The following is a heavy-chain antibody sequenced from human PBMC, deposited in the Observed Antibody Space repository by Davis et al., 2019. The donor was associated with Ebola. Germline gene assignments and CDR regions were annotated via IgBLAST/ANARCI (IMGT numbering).Heavy chain of an antibody. CDR2: INPNNGAT. J-gene: IGHJ4*02. CDR3: ARDHNWGPDY. V-gene: IGHV1-2*02. Sequence: ASVKVSCKASGYTFTGYYMHWVRQAPGQGLEWVGWINPNNGATNYAQKLQGRVTLTRDTSISTAYMELSALTSDDTAVYYCARDHNWGPDYWGQGTLVTVSS. D-gene: IGHD7-27*01. CDR1: GYTFTGYY.